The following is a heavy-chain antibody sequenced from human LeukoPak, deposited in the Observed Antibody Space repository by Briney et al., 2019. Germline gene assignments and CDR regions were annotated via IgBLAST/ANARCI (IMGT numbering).Heavy chain of an antibody. CDR1: GFTFSSYS. V-gene: IGHV3-21*01. J-gene: IGHJ4*02. CDR2: ISSSSHYI. Sequence: TGGSLRLSCEASGFTFSSYSMTWVRQAPGKGLEWVSSISSSSHYIFYTDSVKGRFTISRDNAKNSLYLQMNTLRAEDTAVYYCARAGYYDRSGYSDYWGQGTLVTVSS. CDR3: ARAGYYDRSGYSDY. D-gene: IGHD3-22*01.